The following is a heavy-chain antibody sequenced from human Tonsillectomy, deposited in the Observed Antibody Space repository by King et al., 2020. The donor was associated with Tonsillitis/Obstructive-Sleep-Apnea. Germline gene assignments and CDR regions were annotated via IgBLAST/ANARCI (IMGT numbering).Heavy chain of an antibody. Sequence: QLVQSGAEVKKPGASVKVSCKASGYTFTNYDITWVRQAPGQGLEWMGWSRPYNGDTNYAQKLQGRVTMTSNTSTSTAYMELRSLRSDDTAVYYCARDYYGRSSYYHGYFQHWGQGTLVTVSS. CDR3: ARDYYGRSSYYHGYFQH. V-gene: IGHV1-18*01. CDR2: SRPYNGDT. D-gene: IGHD3-22*01. J-gene: IGHJ1*01. CDR1: GYTFTNYD.